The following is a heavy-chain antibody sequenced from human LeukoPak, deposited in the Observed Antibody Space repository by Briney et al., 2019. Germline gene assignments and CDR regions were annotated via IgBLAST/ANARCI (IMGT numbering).Heavy chain of an antibody. Sequence: PGGSLRLSCAASGFTFSTYSMNWVRQAPGKGLEWVSSISSSSSYIYYADSVKGRFTISRAEDTAVYYCARAYSERYGLGYYYMDVWGKGTTVTISS. CDR3: DV. J-gene: IGHJ6*03. CDR2: ISSSSSYI. CDR1: GFTFSTYS. D-gene: IGHD1-26*01. V-gene: IGHV3-21*01.